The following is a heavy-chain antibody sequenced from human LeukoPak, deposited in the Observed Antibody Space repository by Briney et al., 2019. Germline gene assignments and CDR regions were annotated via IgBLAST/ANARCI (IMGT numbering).Heavy chain of an antibody. D-gene: IGHD3-10*01. V-gene: IGHV3-53*01. Sequence: GGSLRLSCAASGFTVSSNYMSWVRQAPGKGLEWVSVIYSGGSTYYADSVKGRFTISRDNSKNTLYLQMNSLRAEDTAVYYCARAGTPGTVWFDPWGQGTLVTVSS. CDR1: GFTVSSNY. CDR3: ARAGTPGTVWFDP. CDR2: IYSGGST. J-gene: IGHJ5*02.